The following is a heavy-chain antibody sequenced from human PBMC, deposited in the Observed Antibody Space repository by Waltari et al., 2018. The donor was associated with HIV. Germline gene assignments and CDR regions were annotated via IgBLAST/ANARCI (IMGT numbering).Heavy chain of an antibody. J-gene: IGHJ6*02. CDR2: SNPTGGST. Sequence: QVQLVQSGAEVKKPGASVKVSCKASGYTFTSYYMHWVRQAPGQGLEWMGISNPTGGSTSYEQKFQGRVTMTRDTSTSAVYMELSSLRSEDTAVYYCAREYSSSTSWNGMDVWGQGTTVTVSS. CDR3: AREYSSSTSWNGMDV. CDR1: GYTFTSYY. V-gene: IGHV1-46*01. D-gene: IGHD6-6*01.